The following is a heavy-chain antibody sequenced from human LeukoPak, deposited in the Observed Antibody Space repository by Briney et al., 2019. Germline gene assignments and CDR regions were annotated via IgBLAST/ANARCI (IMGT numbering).Heavy chain of an antibody. Sequence: QPGGSLRLSCAASGFTFSSYWMSWVRQAPGKGLEWVANIKQDGSEKYYVDSVKGRFTISRDNAKNSLYLQMNSLRAEDTAVYYCARDLFGYSYGFDYWGQGTLVTVSS. V-gene: IGHV3-7*01. CDR3: ARDLFGYSYGFDY. CDR1: GFTFSSYW. J-gene: IGHJ4*02. D-gene: IGHD5-18*01. CDR2: IKQDGSEK.